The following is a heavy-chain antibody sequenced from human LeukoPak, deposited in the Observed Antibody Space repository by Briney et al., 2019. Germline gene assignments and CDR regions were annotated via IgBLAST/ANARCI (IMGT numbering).Heavy chain of an antibody. J-gene: IGHJ3*02. CDR2: ISYDGSNK. V-gene: IGHV3-30-3*01. CDR1: GFTFSSYA. D-gene: IGHD2-2*01. CDR3: TKEGGDIVVLPEAHAFEI. Sequence: PGRSLRLSCAASGFTFSSYAMHWVRQAPGKGLEWVAVISYDGSNKYYADSVKGRFTISRDNSKNTLYLQMNSLRDEDTAVYYCTKEGGDIVVLPEAHAFEIWGQGTVVTVSS.